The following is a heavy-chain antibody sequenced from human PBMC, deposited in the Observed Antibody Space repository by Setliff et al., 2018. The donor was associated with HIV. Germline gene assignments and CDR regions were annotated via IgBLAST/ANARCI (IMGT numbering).Heavy chain of an antibody. Sequence: PSETLSLTCSVSGGSISNFYWSWIRQPPGKGLEGVGHIYSTGDTNYNPSLKSRLTMSIDTSKNQFSLNLTSVTAADTAVYYCARGGFKWSGSYADYWGQGTLVTVSS. CDR3: ARGGFKWSGSYADY. CDR2: IYSTGDT. V-gene: IGHV4-4*07. J-gene: IGHJ4*02. D-gene: IGHD1-26*01. CDR1: GGSISNFY.